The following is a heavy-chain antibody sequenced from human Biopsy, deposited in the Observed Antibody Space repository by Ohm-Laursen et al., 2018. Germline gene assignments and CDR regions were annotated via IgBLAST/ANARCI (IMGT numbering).Heavy chain of an antibody. CDR3: ARDRGYYSDRTVPGYFDL. CDR2: VYYTGST. CDR1: GDSISSYS. V-gene: IGHV4-59*01. J-gene: IGHJ2*01. Sequence: TLSLTCTVSGDSISSYSWSWIRQPPGKGLQWIGYVYYTGSTDYNPSLQSRVTISVDTSKNHFSLRLRSVTPADTAIYYCARDRGYYSDRTVPGYFDLWGRGTLVTVSS. D-gene: IGHD3-22*01.